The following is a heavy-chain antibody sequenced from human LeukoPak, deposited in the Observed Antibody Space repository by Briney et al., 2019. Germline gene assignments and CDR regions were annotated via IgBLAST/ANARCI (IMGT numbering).Heavy chain of an antibody. CDR2: ISGSGGST. CDR3: AKDQGSYSYGFPSDY. J-gene: IGHJ4*02. CDR1: GFTFSSYA. Sequence: GGSLRLSCAASGFTFSSYAMSWGRQAPGKGLEWGSAISGSGGSTYYADSVKGRFTISRDNSKNTLYLQMNSLRAEDTAVYHCAKDQGSYSYGFPSDYWGQGTLVTVSS. V-gene: IGHV3-23*01. D-gene: IGHD5-18*01.